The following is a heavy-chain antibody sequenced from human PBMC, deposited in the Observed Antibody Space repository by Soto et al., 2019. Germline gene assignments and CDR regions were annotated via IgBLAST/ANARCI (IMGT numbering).Heavy chain of an antibody. Sequence: ASVKVSCKASGGTFSSYAISWVRQAPGQGLEGMGGIIPIFGTANYAQKFQGRVTITADESTSTAYMELSSLRSEDTAVYYCARGRNGLRYFAWLRGNYYFDYWGQGTLVTVSS. CDR1: GGTFSSYA. J-gene: IGHJ4*02. V-gene: IGHV1-69*13. CDR3: ARGRNGLRYFAWLRGNYYFDY. CDR2: IIPIFGTA. D-gene: IGHD3-9*01.